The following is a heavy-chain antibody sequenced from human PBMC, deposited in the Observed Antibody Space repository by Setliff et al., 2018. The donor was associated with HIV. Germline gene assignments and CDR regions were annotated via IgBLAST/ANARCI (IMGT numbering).Heavy chain of an antibody. J-gene: IGHJ6*03. CDR1: GGSISGYY. CDR3: ARGLMSYNFWGGRNDYHYMDV. CDR2: IYYSGLT. Sequence: SETLSLTCSVSGGSISGYYWNWIRQPPGKGLEWIGCIYYSGLTTYNSSLKSRVTISLDTSTKKFSLKLNSVTAADTAVYYCARGLMSYNFWGGRNDYHYMDVWG. V-gene: IGHV4-59*01. D-gene: IGHD3-3*01.